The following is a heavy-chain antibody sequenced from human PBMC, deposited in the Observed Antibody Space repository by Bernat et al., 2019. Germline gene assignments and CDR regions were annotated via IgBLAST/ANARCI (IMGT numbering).Heavy chain of an antibody. Sequence: QVQLQESGPGLVKPSQTLSLTCTVSGGSISSGGYYWSWIRQHPGKGLEWIGYIYYSGSTYYNPSLKSRVTISVDTSKNQCSLKMSSVTAADTAVYYCASDYSGSGYYGDFDYWGQGTLVTVSS. D-gene: IGHD3-3*01. CDR1: GGSISSGGYY. CDR2: IYYSGST. CDR3: ASDYSGSGYYGDFDY. V-gene: IGHV4-31*03. J-gene: IGHJ4*02.